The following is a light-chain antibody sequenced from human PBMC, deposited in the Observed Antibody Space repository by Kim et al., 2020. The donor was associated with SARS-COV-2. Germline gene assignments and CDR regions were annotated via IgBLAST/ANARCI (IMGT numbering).Light chain of an antibody. CDR2: DAS. CDR3: QHYNSYSQT. V-gene: IGKV1-5*01. CDR1: QTMSW. J-gene: IGKJ4*01. Sequence: LSASVGDRVTITWRASQTMSWGAWYEQKPGKAPKLLNYDASTLESGVPSRLSGSGSGTEFTLTISSLQPDDSATCYCQHYNSYSQTFGRGTKLE.